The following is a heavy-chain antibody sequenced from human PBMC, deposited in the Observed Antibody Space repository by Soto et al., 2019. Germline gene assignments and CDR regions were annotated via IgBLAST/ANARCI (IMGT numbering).Heavy chain of an antibody. Sequence: SETLSLTCAVSGGSFSGYYRSWIRQPPGKGLEWIGEIYHSGSTYYNPSLKSRVTISIDTSKNQFSLKLSSVTATDTAVYYCARHVNLTLAGPGFDSWGRGTLVTVSS. D-gene: IGHD6-19*01. CDR3: ARHVNLTLAGPGFDS. V-gene: IGHV4-34*01. J-gene: IGHJ4*02. CDR1: GGSFSGYY. CDR2: IYHSGST.